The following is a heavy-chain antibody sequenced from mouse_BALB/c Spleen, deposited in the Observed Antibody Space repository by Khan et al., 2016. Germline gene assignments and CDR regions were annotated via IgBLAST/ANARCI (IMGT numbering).Heavy chain of an antibody. D-gene: IGHD2-4*01. CDR3: ARLLGCYYAMDY. J-gene: IGHJ4*01. CDR2: INTYTGEP. CDR1: GYTFTNYG. Sequence: QIQLVQSGPELKKPGETVKISCKASGYTFTNYGMNWVKQAPGKGLKWMGWINTYTGEPTYADDFKGRFAFSLDTSASTAYLQINNLTNEDTATYYCARLLGCYYAMDYWGQGTSVTVSS. V-gene: IGHV9-3-1*01.